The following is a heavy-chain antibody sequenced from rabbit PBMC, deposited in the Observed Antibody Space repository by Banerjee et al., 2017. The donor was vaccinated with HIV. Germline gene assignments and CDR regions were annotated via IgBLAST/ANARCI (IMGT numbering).Heavy chain of an antibody. J-gene: IGHJ4*01. Sequence: QEHLVESGGGLVTLGGSLKLSCKASGIDFSSYGISWVRQAPGKGLEWIAYIYPDYGSTDYASWVNGRFTISLDNAQNTVFLQMTSLTAADTATYFCARAYASSSGDYDLWGPGTLVTVS. CDR3: ARAYASSSGDYDL. V-gene: IGHV1S47*01. D-gene: IGHD1-1*01. CDR1: GIDFSSYG. CDR2: IYPDYGST.